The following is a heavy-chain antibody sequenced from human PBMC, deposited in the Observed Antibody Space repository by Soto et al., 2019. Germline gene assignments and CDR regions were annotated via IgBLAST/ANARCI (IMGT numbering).Heavy chain of an antibody. CDR3: PRGSYFDY. CDR2: ISYDGSNK. D-gene: IGHD1-26*01. J-gene: IGHJ4*02. V-gene: IGHV3-30*03. CDR1: GFTFSSYG. Sequence: QVQLVESGGGVVQPGRSLRLSCAASGFTFSSYGMHWVRQAPGKGLEWVAVISYDGSNKYYADSVKGRFTISRDNSKNTLYLHMNSLGAEDTAVYYCPRGSYFDYWGQGTLVTVSS.